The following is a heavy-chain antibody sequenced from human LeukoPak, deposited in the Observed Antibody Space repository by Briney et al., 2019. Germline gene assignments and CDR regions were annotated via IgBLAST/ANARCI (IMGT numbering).Heavy chain of an antibody. V-gene: IGHV3-23*01. D-gene: IGHD2-15*01. J-gene: IGHJ4*02. CDR1: GFIFSNYA. CDR3: AKVLFPGGHAIFDY. CDR2: IRESGGDT. Sequence: PGGSLRLSCAASGFIFSNYAMNWVRQAPGKGLEWVSNIRESGGDTHYADSVTGRFTISRDNSKSTLYLQMDSLRAEDTAVYYCAKVLFPGGHAIFDYWGQGTLVTVSS.